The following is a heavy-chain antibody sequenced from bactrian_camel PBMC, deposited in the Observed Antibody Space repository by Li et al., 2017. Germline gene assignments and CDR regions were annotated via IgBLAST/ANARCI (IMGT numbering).Heavy chain of an antibody. V-gene: IGHV3S40*01. J-gene: IGHJ4*01. Sequence: VQLVESGGGLVQPGGSLRLSCAASGFTFSTHVMTWVRQAPGKGLEWVSRIIHDGDITSYADSVKGRFTVSQDNTKDTLFLQMNNLKPEDTAMYYCAAGTFCSGWIRSPPIGRPLYWGQGTQVTVS. CDR1: GFTFSTHV. CDR2: IIHDGDIT. D-gene: IGHD6*01. CDR3: AAGTFCSGWIRSPPIGRPLY.